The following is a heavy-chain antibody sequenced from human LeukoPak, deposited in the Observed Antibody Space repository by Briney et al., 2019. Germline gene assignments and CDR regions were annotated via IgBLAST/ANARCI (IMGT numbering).Heavy chain of an antibody. CDR3: AGRRPWFDP. CDR2: VYHSGTT. V-gene: IGHV4-4*02. CDR1: GGSIITTGW. Sequence: PSETLSLTCAVSGGSIITTGWWSWVRQPPGKGLEWIGDVYHSGTTNYNPSLKSRVTISVDKSKNQFSLIVTSVTAADTAVYYCAGRRPWFDPWGQGALVTVSS. D-gene: IGHD1-1*01. J-gene: IGHJ5*02.